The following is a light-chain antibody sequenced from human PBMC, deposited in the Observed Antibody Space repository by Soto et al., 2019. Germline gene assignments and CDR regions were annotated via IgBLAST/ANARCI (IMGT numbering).Light chain of an antibody. J-gene: IGKJ1*01. CDR1: QSFSSSY. Sequence: EIVLTQSPGTLSLSQGERATLSCRASQSFSSSYLAWYQQNPAKAPSLLFYGASSRATGIPDRFSGSGSGTDFTLTISRLEPEDFAVYYCQQYGSSLWTFGQGTKVEIK. CDR3: QQYGSSLWT. CDR2: GAS. V-gene: IGKV3-20*01.